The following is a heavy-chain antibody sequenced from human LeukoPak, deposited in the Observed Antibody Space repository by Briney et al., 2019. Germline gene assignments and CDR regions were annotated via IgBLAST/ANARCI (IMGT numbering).Heavy chain of an antibody. V-gene: IGHV3-9*01. CDR2: ISWNSGSI. D-gene: IGHD6-13*01. Sequence: GGSLRLSCAASGFTFDDYAMHWVRQAPGKGLEWVSGISWNSGSIGYADSVKGRFTISRDNAKNSLYLQMNSLRAEDTAVYYCAREIHSSSCNDYWGQGTLVTVSS. J-gene: IGHJ4*02. CDR1: GFTFDDYA. CDR3: AREIHSSSCNDY.